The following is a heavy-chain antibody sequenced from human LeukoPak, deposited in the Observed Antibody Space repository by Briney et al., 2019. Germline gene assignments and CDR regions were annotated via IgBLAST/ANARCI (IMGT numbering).Heavy chain of an antibody. J-gene: IGHJ4*02. D-gene: IGHD4-11*01. Sequence: GGSLRLSCAASGFTFSTYAMTWVRQAPGKRLEWVSAVRGRGTATYYADSVEGRFTISRDNSNNMLYLQMNSLGVEDTAMYYCVKTSRRDSTYDSPFDYWGQGTLVTVSS. V-gene: IGHV3-23*01. CDR2: VRGRGTAT. CDR1: GFTFSTYA. CDR3: VKTSRRDSTYDSPFDY.